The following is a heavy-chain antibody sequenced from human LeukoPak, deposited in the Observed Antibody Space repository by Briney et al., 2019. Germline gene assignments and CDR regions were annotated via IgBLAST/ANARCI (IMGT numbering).Heavy chain of an antibody. V-gene: IGHV1-46*01. CDR2: INPSDGST. CDR1: GYTFTTYY. D-gene: IGHD6-19*01. J-gene: IGHJ4*02. Sequence: ASVKVSCKASGYTFTTYYVHWVRQAPGQGLEWMGKINPSDGSTNYAQKFQGRVTMTRDTSTSTVYMELGSLRSEDTAVYYCARVVVDSSGWYHCDYWGQGSLVTVSS. CDR3: ARVVVDSSGWYHCDY.